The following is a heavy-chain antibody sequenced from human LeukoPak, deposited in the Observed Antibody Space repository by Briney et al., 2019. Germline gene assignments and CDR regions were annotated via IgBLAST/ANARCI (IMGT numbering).Heavy chain of an antibody. CDR1: GFTFSSYA. CDR2: ISGSGGRT. Sequence: GSLRLSCAASGFTFSSYAMRLVRQAPGKGLGWVSAISGSGGRTYYADSEKGRFTISRDHSDNTLYEQMISMRAETSAVYFCWNDYGDYLYYYMDVSGKGTTVTASS. V-gene: IGHV3-23*01. J-gene: IGHJ6*03. D-gene: IGHD4-17*01. CDR3: WNDYGDYLYYYMDV.